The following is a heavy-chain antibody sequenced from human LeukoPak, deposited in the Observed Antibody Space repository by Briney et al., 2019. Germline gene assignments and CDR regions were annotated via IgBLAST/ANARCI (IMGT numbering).Heavy chain of an antibody. Sequence: GGSLRLSCAASGVTFSNDGMDWVRQAPGQGLEWVSSISGSGTYIWYADSVKGRFTISRDNAKSSLYLQMDSLRAEDTAVYYCATERACGSSSCVAYYFDSWGQGTLVTVSS. CDR1: GVTFSNDG. CDR3: ATERACGSSSCVAYYFDS. CDR2: ISGSGTYI. V-gene: IGHV3-21*01. J-gene: IGHJ4*02. D-gene: IGHD2-2*01.